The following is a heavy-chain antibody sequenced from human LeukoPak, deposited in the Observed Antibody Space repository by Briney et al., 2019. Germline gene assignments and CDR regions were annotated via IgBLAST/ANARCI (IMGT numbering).Heavy chain of an antibody. CDR2: ISGTGGTT. V-gene: IGHV3-23*01. D-gene: IGHD1-26*01. CDR1: GFTFYSYA. Sequence: PGGSLRLSCAASGFTFYSYAMSWVRQAPGKGLEWVSAISGTGGTTYYADSVKGRFTVSRDNSKNALYLQMNGLTAEDTALYYCAKEGSGSLYYLHYWGQGTLVTVSS. J-gene: IGHJ4*02. CDR3: AKEGSGSLYYLHY.